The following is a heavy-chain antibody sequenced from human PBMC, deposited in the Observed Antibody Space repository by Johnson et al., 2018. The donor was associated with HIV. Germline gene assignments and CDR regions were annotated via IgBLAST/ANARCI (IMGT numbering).Heavy chain of an antibody. CDR1: GFTFSSFG. D-gene: IGHD6-13*01. J-gene: IGHJ3*02. CDR2: IWYDGSNR. Sequence: QVQLVESEGGVVQPGRSLRLSCAASGFTFSSFGMHWVRQAPGKGLEWVAVIWYDGSNRYYADSVKGRFTISRDNSRNTLYLQMNSLRVEDTAVYYCAKDQWSSSWTNDAFAMWGQGTMVTVSS. V-gene: IGHV3-33*06. CDR3: AKDQWSSSWTNDAFAM.